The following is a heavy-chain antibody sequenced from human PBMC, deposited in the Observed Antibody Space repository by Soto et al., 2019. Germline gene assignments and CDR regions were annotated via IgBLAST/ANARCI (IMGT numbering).Heavy chain of an antibody. Sequence: QLQLQESGPGLVKPSETLSLTCTVSGGSISSSSYYWGWIRQPPGKGLEWIGSIYYSGSTYYNPSLKSRGTISVDTSKNQFSLKLSSVTAADTAVYYCAREHIAAAANFDYWGQGTLVTVSS. V-gene: IGHV4-39*02. CDR2: IYYSGST. CDR1: GGSISSSSYY. D-gene: IGHD6-13*01. J-gene: IGHJ4*02. CDR3: AREHIAAAANFDY.